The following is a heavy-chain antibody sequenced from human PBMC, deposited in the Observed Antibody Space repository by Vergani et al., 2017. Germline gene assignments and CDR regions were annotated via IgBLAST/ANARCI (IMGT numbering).Heavy chain of an antibody. V-gene: IGHV5-51*01. CDR1: GYTFTSYW. D-gene: IGHD3-3*01. J-gene: IGHJ5*02. CDR2: IYPGDSDT. Sequence: EVQLVQSGAEVKKPGESLKLSCKRSGYTFTSYWIGWVRQMPGKGLELLGLIYPGDSDTRYSPSFQGQVTISADKSISTAYLQWSSLKASDTAMYYCARLCDSGVACFDPWGQGTLVTVSS. CDR3: ARLCDSGVACFDP.